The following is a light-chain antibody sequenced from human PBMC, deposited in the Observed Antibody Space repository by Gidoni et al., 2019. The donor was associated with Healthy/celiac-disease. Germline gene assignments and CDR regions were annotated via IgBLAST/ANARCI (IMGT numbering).Light chain of an antibody. Sequence: SYKLTQPPSVSVSPGRTARITCSGDALPKQYAYWYQQKPGQAPVLVIYKDSERPSGIPERFSGSSSGTTVTLTISGVQAEDEADYYCQSADSSGTYVFGTGTKVTVL. J-gene: IGLJ1*01. CDR1: ALPKQY. CDR3: QSADSSGTYV. V-gene: IGLV3-25*03. CDR2: KDS.